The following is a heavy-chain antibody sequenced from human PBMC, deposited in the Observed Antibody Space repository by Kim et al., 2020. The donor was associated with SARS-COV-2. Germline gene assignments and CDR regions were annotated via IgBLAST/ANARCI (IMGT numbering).Heavy chain of an antibody. Sequence: GGSLRLSCAASGFTLNNYAMNWVRQAPGKGLEWVSTISGSGGSTDYADSVKGRFTISRDISKNTLYLQMNTLRVEDTAVYYCAKEPGSSGWYLHCWGQGTLVTVSS. V-gene: IGHV3-23*01. D-gene: IGHD6-19*01. CDR3: AKEPGSSGWYLHC. J-gene: IGHJ4*02. CDR2: ISGSGGST. CDR1: GFTLNNYA.